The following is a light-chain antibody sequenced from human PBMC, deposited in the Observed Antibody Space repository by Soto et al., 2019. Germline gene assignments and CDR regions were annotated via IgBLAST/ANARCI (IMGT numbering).Light chain of an antibody. CDR2: EVN. CDR3: SSYAGSKNLV. V-gene: IGLV2-8*01. Sequence: QSALTQPPSASGSPGQSVTISCTGTSSDVGGYNSVSWYQQHPGKAPKLMIYEVNKRPSGVPDRCSASKSDNTASLTVSGLQAEDEADYYCSSYAGSKNLVFGGGTKLTVL. CDR1: SSDVGGYNS. J-gene: IGLJ3*02.